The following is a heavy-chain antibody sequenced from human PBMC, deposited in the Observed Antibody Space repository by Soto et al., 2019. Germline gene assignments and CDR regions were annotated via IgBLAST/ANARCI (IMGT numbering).Heavy chain of an antibody. V-gene: IGHV3-30*18. D-gene: IGHD6-19*01. CDR1: GFTFSEHG. CDR3: AKAYTRASGGWSYFDR. CDR2: ISNDGTNK. Sequence: QVQVVESGGGEVQPGRSLRLSCAASGFTFSEHGMHWVRQAPGKGLEWVAVISNDGTNKYYADSVKGRFTVSRDNSKNTLYLQMNSLRPEDTGLYHCAKAYTRASGGWSYFDRWGQGTLVTVSS. J-gene: IGHJ4*02.